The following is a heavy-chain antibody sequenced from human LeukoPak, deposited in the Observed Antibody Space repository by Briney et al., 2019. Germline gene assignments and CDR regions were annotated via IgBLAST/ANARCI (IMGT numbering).Heavy chain of an antibody. D-gene: IGHD5-12*01. J-gene: IGHJ4*02. CDR1: GFTFTTHW. CDR3: ARGKYGGYFIDY. CDR2: IKPDGSDT. Sequence: GGSLRLSCGASGFTFTTHWIHWVRQAPGKGLVWVSRIKPDGSDTNYADSVRGRFTISRDNAKNTVYLQMNSLRAEDTAVYYCARGKYGGYFIDYWGQGTLVTVSS. V-gene: IGHV3-74*01.